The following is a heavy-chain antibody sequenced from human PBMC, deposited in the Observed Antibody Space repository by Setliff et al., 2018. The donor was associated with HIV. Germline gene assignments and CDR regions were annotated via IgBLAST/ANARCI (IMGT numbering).Heavy chain of an antibody. D-gene: IGHD1-7*01. J-gene: IGHJ4*02. CDR1: GYTFSRYA. Sequence: ASVKVSCKASGYTFSRYAMHWVRQAPGQRLEWMGWINIGNGNTVYAQELQGRVTITWDTSASTAYMELSSLRAEDMAVYYCARNLGGTSSFDYWGQGTLVTVSS. CDR3: ARNLGGTSSFDY. V-gene: IGHV1-3*03. CDR2: INIGNGNT.